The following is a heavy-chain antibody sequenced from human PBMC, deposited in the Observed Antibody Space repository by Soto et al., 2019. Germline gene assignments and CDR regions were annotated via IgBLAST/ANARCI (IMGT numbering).Heavy chain of an antibody. J-gene: IGHJ4*02. D-gene: IGHD6-13*01. V-gene: IGHV3-23*01. Sequence: EVQLLESGGGLVQPGGSLRLSCAASGFTFSSYAMSWVRQAPGKGLEWVSAISGSGGSTYYADSVKGRFTISRDNSKNTLYLQMNSLRAEDTAVYYCATVYSSSWYAFDYWGQGTLVTVSS. CDR1: GFTFSSYA. CDR2: ISGSGGST. CDR3: ATVYSSSWYAFDY.